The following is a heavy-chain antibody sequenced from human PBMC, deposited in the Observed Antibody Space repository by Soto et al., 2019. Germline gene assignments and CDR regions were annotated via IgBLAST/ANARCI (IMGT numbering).Heavy chain of an antibody. CDR2: IYWDDDK. D-gene: IGHD1-1*01. CDR1: GIALTTSGVG. Sequence: QITLKESGPARVKPTQTLTLTCTFSGIALTTSGVGVGWIRQPPGKAPEWLALIYWDDDKRYKSSLETRVTIIKGTDKNQVFFTLTNMAPVDTAAYYCAHRLRNNFLGFVTTSSRDFDYWGQGIPVSVSS. V-gene: IGHV2-5*02. J-gene: IGHJ4*02. CDR3: AHRLRNNFLGFVTTSSRDFDY.